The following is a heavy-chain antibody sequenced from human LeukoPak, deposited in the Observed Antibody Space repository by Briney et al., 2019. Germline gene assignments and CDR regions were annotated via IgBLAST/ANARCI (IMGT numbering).Heavy chain of an antibody. V-gene: IGHV4-34*01. J-gene: IGHJ5*02. CDR3: ARRGDYVWGSYRSIRNWFDP. Sequence: SETLSLTCAVYGGSLSGYYWSWIRQPPGKGLEWIGEINHSGSTNYNPSLKSRVTISVDTSKNQFSLKLSSVTAADTAVYYCARRGDYVWGSYRSIRNWFDPWGQGTLVTVSS. CDR2: INHSGST. CDR1: GGSLSGYY. D-gene: IGHD3-16*02.